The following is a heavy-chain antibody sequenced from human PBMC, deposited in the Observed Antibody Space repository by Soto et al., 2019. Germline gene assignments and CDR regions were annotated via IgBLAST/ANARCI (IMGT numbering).Heavy chain of an antibody. CDR3: AGRYTVHYYRMDV. D-gene: IGHD1-20*01. V-gene: IGHV5-51*01. J-gene: IGHJ6*02. CDR1: GYSFTCYS. Sequence: GVTLMLSRKGSGYSFTCYSLGWERQMPGKGLERMGIIYPGDSASRDSPSLQGSVAISADQSIGTVYLQLSGLKAWASATHSCAGRYTVHYYRMDVWGQGTTVTVAS. CDR2: IYPGDSAS.